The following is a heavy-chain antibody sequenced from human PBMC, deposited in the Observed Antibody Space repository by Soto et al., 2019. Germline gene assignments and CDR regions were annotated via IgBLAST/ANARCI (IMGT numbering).Heavy chain of an antibody. CDR2: ISTSGSSI. CDR1: GFPFRDYY. V-gene: IGHV3-11*01. Sequence: QVQLVESGGGLVKPGGSLRLSCAASGFPFRDYYMSWIRQAPGKGLEWVSYISTSGSSIYYADSVKGRITISRDNAKNSLYLQMNSLRAEDTAVYYWARDPYSRPGRRPPYGMDVWGQGTTVIVSS. J-gene: IGHJ6*02. D-gene: IGHD3-22*01. CDR3: ARDPYSRPGRRPPYGMDV.